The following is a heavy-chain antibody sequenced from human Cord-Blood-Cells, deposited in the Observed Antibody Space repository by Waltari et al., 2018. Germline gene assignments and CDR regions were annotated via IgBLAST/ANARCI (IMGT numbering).Heavy chain of an antibody. Sequence: EVQLVESGGGLVQPGGSLRLSCAASGFTFSSYWMHWVRPAPGKGLVWVSRINSDGSSTSYADSVKGRFTISRDNAKNTLYLQMNSLRAEDTAVYYCARDGELGIRGGFDYWGQGTLVTVSS. CDR3: ARDGELGIRGGFDY. J-gene: IGHJ4*02. D-gene: IGHD7-27*01. CDR1: GFTFSSYW. CDR2: INSDGSST. V-gene: IGHV3-74*01.